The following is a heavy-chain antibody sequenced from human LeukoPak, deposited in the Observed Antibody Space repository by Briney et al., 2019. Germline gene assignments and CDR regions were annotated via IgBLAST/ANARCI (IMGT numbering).Heavy chain of an antibody. Sequence: SQTLSLTCTVSGGSLSSGDYYWSWIRQPPGKGLEWIGYIYYSGSTYYNPSLKSRVTISVDTSKNQFSLKLSSVTAADTAVYYCARVVADLSTYFDYWGQGTLVTVSS. V-gene: IGHV4-30-4*08. J-gene: IGHJ4*02. D-gene: IGHD3-16*02. CDR3: ARVVADLSTYFDY. CDR1: GGSLSSGDYY. CDR2: IYYSGST.